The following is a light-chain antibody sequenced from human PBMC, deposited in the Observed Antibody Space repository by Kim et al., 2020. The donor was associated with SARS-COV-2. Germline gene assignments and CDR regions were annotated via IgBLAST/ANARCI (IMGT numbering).Light chain of an antibody. Sequence: VSPGGRATLSCRASQSVSSNLAWYQQKPGQAPRLLIYGASTRATGIPARFSGSGSGTEFTLTISSLQSEDFAVYYCQQHNNWPLAFGGGTKVDIK. V-gene: IGKV3-15*01. CDR2: GAS. CDR3: QQHNNWPLA. J-gene: IGKJ4*01. CDR1: QSVSSN.